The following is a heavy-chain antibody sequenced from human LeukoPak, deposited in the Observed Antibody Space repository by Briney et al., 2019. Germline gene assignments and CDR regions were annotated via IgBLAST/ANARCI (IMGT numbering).Heavy chain of an antibody. CDR3: ARDVGRIAVAGGVGY. D-gene: IGHD6-19*01. CDR1: GFTFSSYR. J-gene: IGHJ4*02. CDR2: IKQGGSEK. V-gene: IGHV3-7*01. Sequence: QSGGSLRLSCAASGFTFSSYRMSWVRQAPGKGLEWVANIKQGGSEKYYVDSLKGRFTISRDNAKNSLYLQMNSLRAEDTAVYYCARDVGRIAVAGGVGYWGQGALVTVSS.